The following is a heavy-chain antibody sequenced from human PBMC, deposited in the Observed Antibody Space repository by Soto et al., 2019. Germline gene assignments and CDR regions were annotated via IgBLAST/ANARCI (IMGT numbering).Heavy chain of an antibody. CDR3: ARGRKDSSGYLYYFDY. V-gene: IGHV4-59*01. Sequence: PSETLSLTCSVSGDSIRNYYWSWIRQPPGKGLEWIGYIYDSGRTNYNPSLKSRVTISVDTSKNQFSLKLSSVTAADTAVYYCARGRKDSSGYLYYFDYWGQGTMVTVYS. CDR2: IYDSGRT. D-gene: IGHD3-22*01. J-gene: IGHJ4*01. CDR1: GDSIRNYY.